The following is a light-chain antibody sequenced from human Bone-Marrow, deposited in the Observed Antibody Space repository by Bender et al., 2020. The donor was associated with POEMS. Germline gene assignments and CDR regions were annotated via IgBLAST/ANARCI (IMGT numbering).Light chain of an antibody. V-gene: IGLV3-25*03. CDR2: KDS. Sequence: AARITCSGDALADQYAYWYQQQPGQAPVLVIYKDSERPSGIPERFSGSSSGTTATLTIYGAQAEDEADYYCQSADRRSIVVFGGGTTLTVL. CDR1: ALADQY. J-gene: IGLJ2*01. CDR3: QSADRRSIVV.